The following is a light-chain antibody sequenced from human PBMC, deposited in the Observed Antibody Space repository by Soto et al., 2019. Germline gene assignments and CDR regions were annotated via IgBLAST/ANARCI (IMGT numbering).Light chain of an antibody. J-gene: IGKJ4*01. CDR2: VAC. CDR3: QQYASSLGVT. V-gene: IGKV3-20*01. Sequence: DTVLTQTPAFMSLCPGERATLSCSASQSVSSSYLAWYQQEPGQATRRLIYVACSSPTGIPARFSGXGSGXAFXLTXTXLEPEDFAVYYCQQYASSLGVTFGGGTKV. CDR1: QSVSSSY.